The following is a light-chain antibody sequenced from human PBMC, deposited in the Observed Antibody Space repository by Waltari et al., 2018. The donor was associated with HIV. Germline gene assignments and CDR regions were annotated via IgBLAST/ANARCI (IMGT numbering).Light chain of an antibody. CDR1: QSVLYSSHNKNY. V-gene: IGKV4-1*01. Sequence: DIVMTQSPDSLAVSLGERAAINCKSSQSVLYSSHNKNYLAGYQQKPGQPPKLLIYWASTRESGVPDRFSGSGSGTDFTLTISSLRAEDVALYYCQQYYSTPPTFGQGTKLEIK. J-gene: IGKJ2*01. CDR3: QQYYSTPPT. CDR2: WAS.